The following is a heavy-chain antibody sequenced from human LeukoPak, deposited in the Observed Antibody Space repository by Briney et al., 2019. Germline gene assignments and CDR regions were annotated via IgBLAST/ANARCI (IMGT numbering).Heavy chain of an antibody. CDR1: GFTFSSYA. V-gene: IGHV3-23*01. CDR2: ISGSGGST. CDR3: ARARRGYSYGLDY. D-gene: IGHD5-18*01. Sequence: GGSLRLSCAASGFTFSSYAMSWVRQAPGKGLEWVSTISGSGGSTYYADSVKGRFTISRDNSKNTLYLQMNSLRAEDTAVYYCARARRGYSYGLDYWGQGTLVTVSS. J-gene: IGHJ4*02.